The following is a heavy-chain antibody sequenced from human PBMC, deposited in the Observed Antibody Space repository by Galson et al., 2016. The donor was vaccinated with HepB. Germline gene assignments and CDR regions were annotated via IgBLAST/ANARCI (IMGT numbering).Heavy chain of an antibody. D-gene: IGHD2-15*01. CDR3: ASRAA. V-gene: IGHV3-53*01. CDR1: GYTVGSDF. J-gene: IGHJ4*02. CDR2: FHGGANT. Sequence: SLRLTCAASGYTVGSDFMTWVRQAPGKGLEWVSMFHGGANTYYADSVKGRFTISRDTSKNTLYLQMNSLSVEDTAIYYCASRAAWGQGTLVTVSS.